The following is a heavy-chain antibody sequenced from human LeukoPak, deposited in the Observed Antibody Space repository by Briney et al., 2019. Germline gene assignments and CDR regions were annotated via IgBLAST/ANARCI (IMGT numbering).Heavy chain of an antibody. Sequence: SVKVSCKASGGTFISYAISWVRQAPGQGLEWMGGIIPIFGTANYAQKFQGRVTITADESTSTDYMELSSLRSEDTAVYYCARVARCGGDCYSGEYFQHWGQGTLVTVSS. V-gene: IGHV1-69*13. CDR1: GGTFISYA. CDR2: IIPIFGTA. D-gene: IGHD2-21*01. CDR3: ARVARCGGDCYSGEYFQH. J-gene: IGHJ1*01.